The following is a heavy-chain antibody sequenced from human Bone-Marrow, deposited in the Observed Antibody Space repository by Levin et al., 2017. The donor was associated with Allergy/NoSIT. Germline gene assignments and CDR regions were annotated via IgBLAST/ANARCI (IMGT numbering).Heavy chain of an antibody. D-gene: IGHD3-10*01. Sequence: LSLTCAASGFTFSSYAMHWVRQAPGKGLEWVAVISYDGSNKYYADSVKGRFTISRDNSKNTLYLQMNSLRAEDTAVYYCARDQELLWLYYYGMDVWGQGTTVTVSS. V-gene: IGHV3-30-3*01. CDR1: GFTFSSYA. CDR3: ARDQELLWLYYYGMDV. J-gene: IGHJ6*02. CDR2: ISYDGSNK.